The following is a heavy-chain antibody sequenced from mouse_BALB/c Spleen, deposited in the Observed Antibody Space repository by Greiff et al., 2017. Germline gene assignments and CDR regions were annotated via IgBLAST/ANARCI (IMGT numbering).Heavy chain of an antibody. Sequence: EVQGVESGGGLVKPGGSLKLSCAASGFTFSSYAMSWVRQTPEKRLEWVATISSGGSYTYYPDSVKGRFTISRDNAKNTLYLQMSSLRSEDTAMYYCAREDGYYFDYWGQGTTLTVSS. J-gene: IGHJ2*01. V-gene: IGHV5-9-3*01. CDR3: AREDGYYFDY. D-gene: IGHD2-3*01. CDR1: GFTFSSYA. CDR2: ISSGGSYT.